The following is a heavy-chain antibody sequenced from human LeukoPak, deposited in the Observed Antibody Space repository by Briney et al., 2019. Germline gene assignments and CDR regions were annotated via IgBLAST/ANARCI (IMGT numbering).Heavy chain of an antibody. CDR2: IKQDGSEK. CDR1: GFTFSSYW. CDR3: ARGYCRSASCRDFDY. D-gene: IGHD2-2*01. V-gene: IGHV3-7*01. Sequence: GGSLRLSCAASGFTFSSYWMSWVRQSPGKGLEWVANIKQDGSEKYYVDSVKGRFTISRDNAKNSLYLQMNSLRAEDTAVYYCARGYCRSASCRDFDYWGQGTLVTVSS. J-gene: IGHJ4*02.